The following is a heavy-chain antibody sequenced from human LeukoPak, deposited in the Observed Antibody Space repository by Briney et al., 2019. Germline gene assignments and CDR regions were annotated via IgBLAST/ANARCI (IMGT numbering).Heavy chain of an antibody. D-gene: IGHD3-10*01. CDR1: GGSISSGGYS. CDR3: ARENLYYYGSGQSYYYYMDV. Sequence: SETLSLTCAVSGGSISSGGYSWSWIRQPPGKGLEWIGYIYYSGSTYYNPSLKSRVTISVDTSKNQFSLKLSSVTAADTAVYYCARENLYYYGSGQSYYYYMDVWGKGTTVTVSS. V-gene: IGHV4-30-4*07. J-gene: IGHJ6*03. CDR2: IYYSGST.